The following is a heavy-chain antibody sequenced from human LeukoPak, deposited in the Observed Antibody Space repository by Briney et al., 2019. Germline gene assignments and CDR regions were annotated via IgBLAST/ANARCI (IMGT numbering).Heavy chain of an antibody. Sequence: PSETLSLTCTVSGASISFYYWSWIRQPPGKGLGWIGYIYYSGSTNYNPCLKSRVTMSIDTSKNHFSLNLNSVTAADTAIYYCALDSSGWSDDSFDIWGQGTMVTVSS. CDR3: ALDSSGWSDDSFDI. J-gene: IGHJ3*02. D-gene: IGHD6-13*01. V-gene: IGHV4-59*01. CDR2: IYYSGST. CDR1: GASISFYY.